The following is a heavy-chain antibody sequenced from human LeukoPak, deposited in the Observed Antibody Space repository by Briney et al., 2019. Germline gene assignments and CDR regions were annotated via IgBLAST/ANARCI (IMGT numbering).Heavy chain of an antibody. Sequence: SVKVSCKTSGGTFNSYGLSWVRQAPGQGLEWMGGVIPILGTTKYAQKFQGRVTITTDESTSTVYMKLNSLRSEDTAVYYCARATLSGFSNSWGQGTLVTVSS. V-gene: IGHV1-69*05. D-gene: IGHD6-13*01. CDR1: GGTFNSYG. CDR2: VIPILGTT. J-gene: IGHJ4*02. CDR3: ARATLSGFSNS.